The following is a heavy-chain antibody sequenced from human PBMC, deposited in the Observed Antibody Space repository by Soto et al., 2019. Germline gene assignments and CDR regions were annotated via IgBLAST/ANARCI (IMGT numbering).Heavy chain of an antibody. J-gene: IGHJ6*02. CDR1: GGSISSGDYY. D-gene: IGHD3-3*01. CDR2: IYYSGST. Sequence: SETLSLTCTVSGGSISSGDYYWSWIRQPPGKGLERIGYIYYSGSTYYNPSLKSRVTISVDTSKNQFSLKLSSVTAADTAVYYCARGSYTIFGVVMDVWGQGTTVTVSS. CDR3: ARGSYTIFGVVMDV. V-gene: IGHV4-30-4*01.